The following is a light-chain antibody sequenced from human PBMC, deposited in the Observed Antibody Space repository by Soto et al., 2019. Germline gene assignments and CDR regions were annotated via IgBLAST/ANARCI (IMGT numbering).Light chain of an antibody. CDR3: SSYTTSNTYV. Sequence: QSVLTQPASVSGSPGQSITFSCTGTSGDIGVYNFVSWYQQYPGKAPKLLIYEVTNRPSGISDRFSGSKSGNTASLTISGLQADDEADFYCSSYTTSNTYVFGTGTKVTVL. V-gene: IGLV2-14*01. CDR1: SGDIGVYNF. CDR2: EVT. J-gene: IGLJ1*01.